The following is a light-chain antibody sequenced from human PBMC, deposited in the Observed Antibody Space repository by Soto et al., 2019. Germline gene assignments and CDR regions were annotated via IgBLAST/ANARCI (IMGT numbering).Light chain of an antibody. CDR2: DAF. CDR1: QDINSY. J-gene: IGKJ5*01. V-gene: IGKV1-33*01. Sequence: DIQMTQSPSSLSASVGDRVTITCQASQDINSYLSWYQQRPGKAPKLLIYDAFTLETGVPSRFSGSGSGTDFIFTISSLQPEDFATYYCLQYDTFPVTFGQGTRLEIK. CDR3: LQYDTFPVT.